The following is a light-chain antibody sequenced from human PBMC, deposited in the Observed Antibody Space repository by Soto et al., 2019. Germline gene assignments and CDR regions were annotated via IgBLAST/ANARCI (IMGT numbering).Light chain of an antibody. Sequence: DIQMTQSPSTLSASVGDRVTITCRSSQTITNWLAWYQHKPGKAPRLLIYDASSLESWVPSRFSGSGSGTEFNFTITGLKPDDFATYFCQQYYTYSTFGQGTRLEIK. V-gene: IGKV1-5*01. CDR2: DAS. CDR1: QTITNW. CDR3: QQYYTYST. J-gene: IGKJ5*01.